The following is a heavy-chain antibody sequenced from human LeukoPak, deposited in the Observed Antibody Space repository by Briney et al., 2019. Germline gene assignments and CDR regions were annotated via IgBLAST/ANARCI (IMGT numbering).Heavy chain of an antibody. CDR2: ISSRGTTM. CDR1: KFTFSDSY. Sequence: GGSLRLSCAASKFTFSDSYMGWLRQAPGKGLEWVSYISSRGTTMYYADSVKRRFTISRDNAKNSLYLQMNSLRAEDTAVYYCARAAGSYAFDIWGQGTMVTVSS. V-gene: IGHV3-11*04. D-gene: IGHD3-10*01. CDR3: ARAAGSYAFDI. J-gene: IGHJ3*02.